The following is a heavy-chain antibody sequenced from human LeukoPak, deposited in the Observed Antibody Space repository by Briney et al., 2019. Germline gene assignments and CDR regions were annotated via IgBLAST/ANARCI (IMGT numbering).Heavy chain of an antibody. J-gene: IGHJ4*02. D-gene: IGHD1-26*01. CDR2: ISAYNGNT. Sequence: GASVKVSCKASGYTFTSYGLSWVRQAPGQGLEWMGWISAYNGNTNYAQKLQGRVTLTTDTSTSTAYMELRSLRSDDTAVYYCAGAAYSGRSPYYFDYWGQGTLVTVSS. CDR3: AGAAYSGRSPYYFDY. V-gene: IGHV1-18*01. CDR1: GYTFTSYG.